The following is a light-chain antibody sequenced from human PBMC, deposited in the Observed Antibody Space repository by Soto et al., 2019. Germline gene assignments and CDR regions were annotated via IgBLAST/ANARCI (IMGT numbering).Light chain of an antibody. CDR2: EVI. Sequence: QSVLTQPASVSGSPGQSITISCTGTSSEVGSYNLVSWYQQHPGKAPKLMIYEVIKLPSGVSNRFSGSKSGNTASLAFSWLQAEDDADYFCCSYAGTVAYVFGTGSKVTVL. V-gene: IGLV2-23*02. CDR1: SSEVGSYNL. CDR3: CSYAGTVAYV. J-gene: IGLJ1*01.